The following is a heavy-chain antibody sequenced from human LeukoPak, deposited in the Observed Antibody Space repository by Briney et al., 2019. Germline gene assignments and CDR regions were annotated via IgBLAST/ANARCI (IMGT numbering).Heavy chain of an antibody. D-gene: IGHD3-10*01. J-gene: IGHJ6*03. V-gene: IGHV1-69*05. CDR2: IIPIFGTA. Sequence: ASVKVSCKASGGTFSSYAISWVRQAPGQGLEWMGGIIPIFGTANYAQKFQGRVTITTDESTSTAYMELSSLRSEDTAVYYCARAGGDYYGSGSYYNPYYYYYMDVSGKGTTVTVSS. CDR1: GGTFSSYA. CDR3: ARAGGDYYGSGSYYNPYYYYYMDV.